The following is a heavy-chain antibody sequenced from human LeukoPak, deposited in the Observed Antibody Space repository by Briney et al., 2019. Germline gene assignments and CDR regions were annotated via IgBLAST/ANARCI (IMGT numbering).Heavy chain of an antibody. CDR1: GGSISSYY. Sequence: SETLSLTCTVSGGSISSYYWSWIRQPAGKGLEWIGRIYTSGSTNYNPSLKSRVTMLVDTSKNQFSLKLSSVTAADTAVYYCARGQVVGATTFYYYYMDVWGKGTTVTVSS. CDR2: IYTSGST. D-gene: IGHD1-26*01. J-gene: IGHJ6*03. V-gene: IGHV4-4*07. CDR3: ARGQVVGATTFYYYYMDV.